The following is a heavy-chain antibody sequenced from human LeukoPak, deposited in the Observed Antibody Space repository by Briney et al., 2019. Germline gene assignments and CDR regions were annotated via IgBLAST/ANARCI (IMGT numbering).Heavy chain of an antibody. CDR3: ARDRYCSSTSCYNYYGTDV. D-gene: IGHD2-2*02. Sequence: GGSLRLSCAASGFTFSSYSMNWVRQAPGKGLEWVSYVSSSSTIYYADSVKGRLTISRDNAKNSLYLQMNSLRAEDTAVYYCARDRYCSSTSCYNYYGTDVWGQGTTVTVSS. CDR1: GFTFSSYS. CDR2: VSSSSTI. J-gene: IGHJ6*02. V-gene: IGHV3-48*01.